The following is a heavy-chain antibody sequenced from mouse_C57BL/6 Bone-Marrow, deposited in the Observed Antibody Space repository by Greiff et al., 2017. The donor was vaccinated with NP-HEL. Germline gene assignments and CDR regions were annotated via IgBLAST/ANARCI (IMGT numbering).Heavy chain of an antibody. CDR3: TQTAQATYAMDY. CDR1: GYTFTDYE. Sequence: QVQLQQSGAELVRPGASVTLSCKASGYTFTDYEMHWVKQTPVHGLEWIGALDPETGGTAYNQKFKGKAILTADKSSSTAYMELRSLTSEDSAVDYCTQTAQATYAMDYWGQGTSVTVSA. V-gene: IGHV1-15*01. J-gene: IGHJ4*01. CDR2: LDPETGGT. D-gene: IGHD3-2*02.